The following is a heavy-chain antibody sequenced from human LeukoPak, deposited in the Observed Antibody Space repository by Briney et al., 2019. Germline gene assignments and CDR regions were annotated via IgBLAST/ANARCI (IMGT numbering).Heavy chain of an antibody. J-gene: IGHJ4*02. CDR2: ISASGGNP. CDR3: AKDRTGTYAWDY. CDR1: GFIFSNYA. Sequence: PGGSLRLSCAASGFIFSNYAMSWVRQAPGKGLEWVSGISASGGNPYYADSVKGRFSISRDNSRNTLYLQVNSLRPEDTAIYHCAKDRTGTYAWDYWGQGNLVTVSS. V-gene: IGHV3-23*01. D-gene: IGHD1-26*01.